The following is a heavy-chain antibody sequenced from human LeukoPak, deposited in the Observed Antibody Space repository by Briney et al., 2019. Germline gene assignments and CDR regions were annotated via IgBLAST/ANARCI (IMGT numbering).Heavy chain of an antibody. J-gene: IGHJ5*02. Sequence: PGTSLRLSCAASAFTFSRYAMHWVRQAPGKGLEWVAMISLDGTNRNYADSVEGRFTISRDNSKNTLYLQMGSVRPEDTAFYYCARSYSTSWYSTDWFDPWGQGTLVTVSS. CDR1: AFTFSRYA. V-gene: IGHV3-30*04. CDR3: ARSYSTSWYSTDWFDP. D-gene: IGHD6-13*01. CDR2: ISLDGTNR.